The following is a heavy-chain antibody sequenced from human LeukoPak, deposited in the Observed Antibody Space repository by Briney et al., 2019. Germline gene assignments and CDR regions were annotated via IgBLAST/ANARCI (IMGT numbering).Heavy chain of an antibody. CDR1: GFTFGSYG. D-gene: IGHD1-14*01. CDR3: ARPRSSNWYFDY. Sequence: GGSLRLSCAASGFTFGSYGMSWVRQAPGKGLEWVSLITSSGGSTYYADSVKGRFTISRDNSKNTLYLQMNSLRAEDTALYYCARPRSSNWYFDYWGQGTLVTVSS. CDR2: ITSSGGST. V-gene: IGHV3-23*01. J-gene: IGHJ4*02.